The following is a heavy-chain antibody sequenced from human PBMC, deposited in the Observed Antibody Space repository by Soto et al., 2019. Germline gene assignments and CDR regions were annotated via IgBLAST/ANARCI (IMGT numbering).Heavy chain of an antibody. CDR2: INPSGGST. V-gene: IGHV1-46*01. J-gene: IGHJ3*02. Sequence: QVQLVQSGAEVKKPGASVKVSCKASGYTFTSYYMHWVRQAPGQGLEWMGIINPSGGSTSYAQKFQGRVTMPRDTSTSTVYMELSSLRSADTAVYYCARTPSSGRYHVGAYDAFDIWGQGTMVTVSS. CDR3: ARTPSSGRYHVGAYDAFDI. CDR1: GYTFTSYY. D-gene: IGHD6-19*01.